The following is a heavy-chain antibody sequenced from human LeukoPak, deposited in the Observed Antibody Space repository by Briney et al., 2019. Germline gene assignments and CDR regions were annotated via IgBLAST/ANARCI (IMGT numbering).Heavy chain of an antibody. V-gene: IGHV4-61*02. D-gene: IGHD6-19*01. CDR3: ARGSVAGGEFDY. CDR1: GGSISSGSYY. CDR2: IYTSGST. Sequence: SQTLSLTCTVSGGSISSGSYYWSWIRQPAGKGLEWIGRIYTSGSTNYNPSLKSRVTISVDTSKNQFSLKLSSVTAADTAVYYCARGSVAGGEFDYWGQGTLVTVSS. J-gene: IGHJ4*02.